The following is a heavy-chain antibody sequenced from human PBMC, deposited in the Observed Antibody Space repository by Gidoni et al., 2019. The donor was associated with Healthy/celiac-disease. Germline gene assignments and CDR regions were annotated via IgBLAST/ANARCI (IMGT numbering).Heavy chain of an antibody. Sequence: QVQLVESGGGVVQPGRSLRLSCAASGFPFSSYGMHWVRQAPGKGLEWVAVISYDGSNKYYADSVKGRFTISRDNSKNTLYLQMNSLRAEDTAVYYCAKDGDYLDWGQGTLVTVSS. V-gene: IGHV3-30*18. CDR3: AKDGDYLD. J-gene: IGHJ4*02. CDR1: GFPFSSYG. CDR2: ISYDGSNK. D-gene: IGHD4-17*01.